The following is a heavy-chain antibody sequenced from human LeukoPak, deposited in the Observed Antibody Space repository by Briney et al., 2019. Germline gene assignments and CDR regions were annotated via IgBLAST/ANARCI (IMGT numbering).Heavy chain of an antibody. J-gene: IGHJ4*02. CDR1: GFTFSSYG. CDR3: ARARWSSGWYVGY. V-gene: IGHV3-33*01. D-gene: IGHD6-19*01. Sequence: GGSPRLSCAASGFTFSSYGMHWVRQAPGKGLEWVAVIWYDGSNKYYADSVKGRFTISRDNSKNTLYLQMNSLRAEDTAVYYCARARWSSGWYVGYWGQGTLVTVSS. CDR2: IWYDGSNK.